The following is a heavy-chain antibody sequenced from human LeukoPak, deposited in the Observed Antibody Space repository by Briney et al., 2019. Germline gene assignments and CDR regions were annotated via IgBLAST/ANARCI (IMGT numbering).Heavy chain of an antibody. CDR1: GYTFTDYY. Sequence: GASVKVSCKTSGYTFTDYYIHWVRQAPGQGLEWMGWINPNSGGTNYAQKFQGRVTMTRDTSISTAYMELSRLRSDDTAVYYCARDLVSYQLLLDDAFDIWGQGTMVTVSS. CDR2: INPNSGGT. J-gene: IGHJ3*02. V-gene: IGHV1-2*02. CDR3: ARDLVSYQLLLDDAFDI. D-gene: IGHD2-2*01.